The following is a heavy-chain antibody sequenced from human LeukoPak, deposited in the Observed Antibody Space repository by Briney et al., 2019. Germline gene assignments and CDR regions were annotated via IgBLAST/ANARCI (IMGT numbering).Heavy chain of an antibody. Sequence: SMKVSSKASGGTFSSYAISWVRQAPGQGLEWMGGIIPIFGTANYAQKFQGRVTITTDESTSTAYMELSSLRSEDTAVYYCARIAAAGDRGDYWGQGTLVTVSS. J-gene: IGHJ4*02. D-gene: IGHD6-13*01. CDR2: IIPIFGTA. CDR1: GGTFSSYA. V-gene: IGHV1-69*05. CDR3: ARIAAAGDRGDY.